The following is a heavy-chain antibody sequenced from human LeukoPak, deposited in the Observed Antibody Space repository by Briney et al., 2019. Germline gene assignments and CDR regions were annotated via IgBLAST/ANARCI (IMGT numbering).Heavy chain of an antibody. Sequence: PGGSLRLSCAASGFTFSNYAMSWVRQAPGKGLEGVSAITTSGGSTYSADSVKGRFTISRDNSKNTLYLQMNSLRAEDTAVYYCAKYCGYSSSWYKLGFDYWGQGTLVTVSS. CDR1: GFTFSNYA. CDR2: ITTSGGST. CDR3: AKYCGYSSSWYKLGFDY. D-gene: IGHD6-13*01. V-gene: IGHV3-23*01. J-gene: IGHJ4*02.